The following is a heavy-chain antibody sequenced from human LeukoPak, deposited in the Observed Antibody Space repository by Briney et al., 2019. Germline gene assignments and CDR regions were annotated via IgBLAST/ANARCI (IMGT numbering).Heavy chain of an antibody. D-gene: IGHD2-8*01. V-gene: IGHV3-48*01. CDR1: GFTFSSYA. Sequence: GGSLRLSCAASGFTFSSYAMSWVRQAPGKGLEWASYISSSSSTIYYADSVKGRFTISRDNAKNSLYLQMNSLRAEDTAVYYCARDRYCTNGVCYTHFDYWGQGTLVTVSS. J-gene: IGHJ4*02. CDR3: ARDRYCTNGVCYTHFDY. CDR2: ISSSSSTI.